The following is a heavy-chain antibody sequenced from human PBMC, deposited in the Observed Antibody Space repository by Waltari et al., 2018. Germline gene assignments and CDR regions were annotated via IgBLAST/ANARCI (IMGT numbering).Heavy chain of an antibody. Sequence: QVQLQESGPGLVKPSETLSLTCTVSGGSISSYYWSWIRQPPGQGLEWIGYIYYSGSTNYNPSLKSRVTISVDTSKNQFSLKLSSVTAADTAVYYCARGKRSASSAPRGFWFDPWGQGTLVTVSS. CDR1: GGSISSYY. J-gene: IGHJ5*02. V-gene: IGHV4-59*01. D-gene: IGHD3-22*01. CDR2: IYYSGST. CDR3: ARGKRSASSAPRGFWFDP.